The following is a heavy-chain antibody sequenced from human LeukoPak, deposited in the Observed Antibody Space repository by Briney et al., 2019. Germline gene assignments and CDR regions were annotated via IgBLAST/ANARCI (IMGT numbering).Heavy chain of an antibody. D-gene: IGHD4-17*01. CDR1: GFTFSSYT. CDR3: ARDSYGDANFDS. CDR2: ISTSSNYI. J-gene: IGHJ4*02. Sequence: GGSLRLSCAASGFTFSSYTINWVRQAPGKGLEWVSSISTSSNYIYYADSLKGRFTISRDNAKNSLYLQMNSLRAEDTAVYYCARDSYGDANFDSWGQGTLVTVSS. V-gene: IGHV3-21*04.